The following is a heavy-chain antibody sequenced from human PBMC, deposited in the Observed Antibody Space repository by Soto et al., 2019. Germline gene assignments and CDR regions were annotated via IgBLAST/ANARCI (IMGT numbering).Heavy chain of an antibody. Sequence: QVQLVHSGAEVKKPGSSVKVSCTASGGTFSSYTISWVRQAPGQGLEWVGRIIPILGIENYAQKVQGGVTITADKSTNTAYMELSSLRSEDTAVYYCHIAAADFGSKYYMDVWGKGPMVTVSS. CDR3: HIAAADFGSKYYMDV. V-gene: IGHV1-69*02. D-gene: IGHD6-13*01. J-gene: IGHJ6*03. CDR1: GGTFSSYT. CDR2: IIPILGIE.